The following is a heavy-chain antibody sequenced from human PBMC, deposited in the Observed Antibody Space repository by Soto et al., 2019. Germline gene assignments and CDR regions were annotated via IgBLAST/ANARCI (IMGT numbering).Heavy chain of an antibody. V-gene: IGHV3-48*01. CDR3: ARMAQFGYDSRFRGLDY. Sequence: GESLKISCAASGFTFSSYSMNWVRQAPGKGLEWVSYISSSSSTIYYADSVKGRFTISRDNAKNSLYLQMNSLRAEDTAVYYCARMAQFGYDSRFRGLDYWGQGTLVTVSS. CDR2: ISSSSSTI. J-gene: IGHJ4*02. D-gene: IGHD3-9*01. CDR1: GFTFSSYS.